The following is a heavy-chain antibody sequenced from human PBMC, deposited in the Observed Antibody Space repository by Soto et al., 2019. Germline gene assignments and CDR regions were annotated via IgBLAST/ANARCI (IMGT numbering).Heavy chain of an antibody. Sequence: PGESLKISCKGSGYSFTIYWISWVRQMPGKGLEWMGRIDPSDSYTNYSPSFQGHVTISADKSISTAYLQWSSLKASDTAMYYCATARATIYYYYGMDVWGQGTTVTVSS. J-gene: IGHJ6*02. D-gene: IGHD3-10*01. CDR3: ATARATIYYYYGMDV. V-gene: IGHV5-10-1*01. CDR1: GYSFTIYW. CDR2: IDPSDSYT.